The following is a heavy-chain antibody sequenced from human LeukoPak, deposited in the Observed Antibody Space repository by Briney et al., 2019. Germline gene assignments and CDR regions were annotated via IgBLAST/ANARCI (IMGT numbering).Heavy chain of an antibody. D-gene: IGHD2-15*01. V-gene: IGHV3-13*01. CDR3: ARDRGGGHMDV. Sequence: GGSLRLSCAASGFTFTTYDMHWVRQAPGKGLEWVSVIGTTGDTYYPGSVKGRFTISRENAKNSLYLQMNSLRAGDTAVYYCARDRGGGHMDVWGKGTTVTISS. CDR2: IGTTGDT. J-gene: IGHJ6*03. CDR1: GFTFTTYD.